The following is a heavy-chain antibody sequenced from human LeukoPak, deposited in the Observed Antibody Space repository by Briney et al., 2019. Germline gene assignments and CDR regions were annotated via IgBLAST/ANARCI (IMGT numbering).Heavy chain of an antibody. J-gene: IGHJ4*02. CDR3: ARHTHGDSSGYYKYYFDY. D-gene: IGHD3-22*01. Sequence: PSETLSLTCTVSGGSISSSTYFWGWIRQPPGKGLEWIGTIYYSGSTYYNPSLKSRVTISVDTSKNQFSLKLSSVTAADTAVYYCARHTHGDSSGYYKYYFDYWGQGTLVTVSS. V-gene: IGHV4-39*01. CDR2: IYYSGST. CDR1: GGSISSSTYF.